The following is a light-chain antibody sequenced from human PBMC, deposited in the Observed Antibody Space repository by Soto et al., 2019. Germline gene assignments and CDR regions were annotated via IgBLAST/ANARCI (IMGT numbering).Light chain of an antibody. J-gene: IGKJ4*01. CDR1: ESVSTW. CDR2: DAS. Sequence: DIQMTQSSSTLSASVGDRVTITCRASESVSTWLAWYQQKPGKAPKLLIYDASSLESGVPSRFSGSGSGTEFTLTINSLQPDDFASYHCQQYKSYFLTFGGGTKVEIK. CDR3: QQYKSYFLT. V-gene: IGKV1-5*01.